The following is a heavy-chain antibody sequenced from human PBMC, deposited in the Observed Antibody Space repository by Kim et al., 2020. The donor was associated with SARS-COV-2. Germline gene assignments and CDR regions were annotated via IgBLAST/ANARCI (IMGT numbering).Heavy chain of an antibody. Sequence: GESLKISCEGFGYSFSTYWIAWVRQLPGQGLESVGIIFPGDSEIRYSQSLEGQVTISVDKSISTAYLQWSRLTASDTGISYCATHSYNYNAMDLWGHGPT. V-gene: IGHV5-51*01. CDR3: ATHSYNYNAMDL. CDR2: IFPGDSEI. D-gene: IGHD2-21*01. CDR1: GYSFSTYW. J-gene: IGHJ6*02.